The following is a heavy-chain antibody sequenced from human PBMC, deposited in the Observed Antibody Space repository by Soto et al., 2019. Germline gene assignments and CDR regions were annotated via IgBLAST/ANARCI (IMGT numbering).Heavy chain of an antibody. D-gene: IGHD5-12*01. CDR2: ISGSTVSI. CDR3: ARDGLKFNSGWDWFDP. V-gene: IGHV3-23*01. J-gene: IGHJ5*02. Sequence: HPGGSLRLSCAASGFTFGSHAMGWFRQAPGKGLEWVSTISGSTVSINYADSVKGRFTISRDNSKNTLYLQMNSLRAEDTGTYYCARDGLKFNSGWDWFDPWGQGTLVTVSS. CDR1: GFTFGSHA.